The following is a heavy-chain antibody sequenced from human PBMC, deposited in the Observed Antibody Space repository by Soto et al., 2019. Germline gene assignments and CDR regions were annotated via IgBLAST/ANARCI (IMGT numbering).Heavy chain of an antibody. CDR3: AADRGYCSSGSCYYYFYMDV. Sequence: SVKVSCKASGFTFTSSAMQWVRQARGQRLEWIGWIVVGSGSTNYAQKFQERVTITRDMSTSTAYMELSSLRSEDTAVYYCAADRGYCSSGSCYYYFYMDVWGKGTTVTVSS. D-gene: IGHD2-15*01. V-gene: IGHV1-58*02. CDR1: GFTFTSSA. CDR2: IVVGSGST. J-gene: IGHJ6*03.